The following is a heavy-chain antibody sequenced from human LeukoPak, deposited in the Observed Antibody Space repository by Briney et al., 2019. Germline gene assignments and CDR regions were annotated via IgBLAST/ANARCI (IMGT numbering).Heavy chain of an antibody. CDR2: IYSSGSR. CDR1: GFTVSSNY. CDR3: ASETVDSSGWGAFDI. Sequence: GGSLRLSCAASGFTVSSNYMSWVRQAPGKGLEWVSVIYSSGSRYYADSVKGRLTIFSDNSKNTLYLQMNSLRAEDTAVYYCASETVDSSGWGAFDIWGQGTMVTVSS. J-gene: IGHJ3*02. V-gene: IGHV3-53*01. D-gene: IGHD6-19*01.